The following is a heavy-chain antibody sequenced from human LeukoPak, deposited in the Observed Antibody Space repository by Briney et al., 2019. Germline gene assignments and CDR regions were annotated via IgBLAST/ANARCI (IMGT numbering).Heavy chain of an antibody. CDR3: ARVVRDSSEGYFDY. V-gene: IGHV1-18*01. D-gene: IGHD3-22*01. CDR2: ISAYNGNT. CDR1: GYTFTSYG. Sequence: ASVKVSCKASGYTFTSYGISWVRQAPGQGLEWMGWISAYNGNTNYAQKLQGRVTMTTDTSTGTAYMELRSLRSDDTAVYYCARVVRDSSEGYFDYWGQGTLVTVSS. J-gene: IGHJ4*02.